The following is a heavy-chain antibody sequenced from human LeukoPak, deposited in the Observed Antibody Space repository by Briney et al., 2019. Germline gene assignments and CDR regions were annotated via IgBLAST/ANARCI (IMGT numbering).Heavy chain of an antibody. J-gene: IGHJ6*03. CDR2: INSSGSNK. D-gene: IGHD3-16*02. V-gene: IGHV3-21*01. CDR3: EREWLGDLSCWYYMDF. Sequence: PGGSLRLSCAASGFTFSSYCMSWVRQAPGKGLEWVSYINSSGSNKYYADSMKGRFTISRDNAKNSLYLQMNSLSAEDAALYYCEREWLGDLSCWYYMDFWGKGTMVTVSS. CDR1: GFTFSSYC.